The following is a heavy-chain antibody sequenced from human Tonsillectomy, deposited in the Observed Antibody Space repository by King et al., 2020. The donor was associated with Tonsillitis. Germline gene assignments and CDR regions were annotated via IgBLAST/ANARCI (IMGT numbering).Heavy chain of an antibody. CDR2: INSNRGGT. V-gene: IGHV1-2*06. Sequence: QLVQSGAEVKKPGASVKVSCKASGYTFTGYYMHWVRQAPGQGLEWMGRINSNRGGTNYAQKFQGRVTMTRDTSIRTAYMELSSLRDDDTAVYYCARGGSVKVWHLDYGGQGTLVTVPS. J-gene: IGHJ4*02. CDR1: GYTFTGYY. CDR3: ARGGSVKVWHLDY. D-gene: IGHD6-13*01.